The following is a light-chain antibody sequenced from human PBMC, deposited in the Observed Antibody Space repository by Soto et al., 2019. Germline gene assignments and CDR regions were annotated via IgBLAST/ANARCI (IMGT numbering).Light chain of an antibody. CDR3: HKYNSAPRT. Sequence: DIQMTQSPSSLSASVGDRVTITCRASQGISNYLAWYQQKPGKVPKLLIYAASTLQSGVPSRFSGSGSGTDFTLNISSMQPEDGATYYCHKYNSAPRTFGQGTKVEIK. CDR1: QGISNY. V-gene: IGKV1-27*01. CDR2: AAS. J-gene: IGKJ1*01.